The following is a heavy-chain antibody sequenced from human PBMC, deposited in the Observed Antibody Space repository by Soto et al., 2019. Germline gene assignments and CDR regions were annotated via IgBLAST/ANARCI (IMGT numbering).Heavy chain of an antibody. CDR3: ARAQKWRQLSLNVFDL. Sequence: LRLSCVASGFTIENSVMHWVRQTPGKGLMSVSRITGAGDGTLYADSVQGRFTISRDNAKNTVYLHMTGLRVEETAVYYCARAQKWRQLSLNVFDLWGQGTTVTVSS. D-gene: IGHD5-18*01. CDR2: ITGAGDGT. J-gene: IGHJ3*01. CDR1: GFTIENSV. V-gene: IGHV3-74*01.